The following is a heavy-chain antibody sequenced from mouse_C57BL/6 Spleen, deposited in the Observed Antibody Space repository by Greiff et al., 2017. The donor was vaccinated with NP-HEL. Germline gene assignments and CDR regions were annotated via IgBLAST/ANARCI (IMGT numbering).Heavy chain of an antibody. J-gene: IGHJ1*03. Sequence: VQLQQPGAELVMPGASVKLSCKASGYTFTSYWMHWVKQRPGQGLEWIGEIDPSDSYTNYNQKFKGKSTLTVDKSSSTAYMQLSSLTSEDSAVYYCARDGSSRWYFDVWGTGTTVTVSS. D-gene: IGHD1-1*01. CDR2: IDPSDSYT. CDR3: ARDGSSRWYFDV. CDR1: GYTFTSYW. V-gene: IGHV1-69*01.